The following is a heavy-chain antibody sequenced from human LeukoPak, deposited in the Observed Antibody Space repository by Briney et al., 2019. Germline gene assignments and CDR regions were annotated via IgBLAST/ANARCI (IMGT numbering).Heavy chain of an antibody. CDR2: ISGRGNYV. V-gene: IGHV3-11*06. D-gene: IGHD6-13*01. CDR1: GFTFSDYF. Sequence: GGSLRLSCAASGFTFSDYFMSWVRQAPGKGLEWLSYISGRGNYVDYAESLKGRITISRDNAKNSLYLQTNSLRAEDTAVYYCARSGIGATEIDYWGQGTLVTVSS. CDR3: ARSGIGATEIDY. J-gene: IGHJ4*02.